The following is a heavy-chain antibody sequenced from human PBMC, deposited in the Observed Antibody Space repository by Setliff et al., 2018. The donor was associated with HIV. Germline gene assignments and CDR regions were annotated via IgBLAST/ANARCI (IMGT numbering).Heavy chain of an antibody. V-gene: IGHV4-39*01. CDR2: IYYSGST. CDR3: ARHERSIFGVTYSYYMDV. Sequence: SETLSLTCTVSGGSISSSSYYWGWIRQHPGKGLEWIGSIYYSGSTYYNPSLKSRVTISVDTSKNQFSLKLSSVTAADTAVYYCARHERSIFGVTYSYYMDVWGKGTTVTVSS. D-gene: IGHD3-3*01. J-gene: IGHJ6*03. CDR1: GGSISSSSYY.